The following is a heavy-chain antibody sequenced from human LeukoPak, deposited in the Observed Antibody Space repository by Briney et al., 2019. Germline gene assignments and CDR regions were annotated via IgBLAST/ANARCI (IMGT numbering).Heavy chain of an antibody. Sequence: GGSLRLSCAASGFTFNNYAMSWVRQAPGKGLEWVSAISASGGTTYYADSVKGRFTISRDNANSSLYLQISTLKAEDTAVYYCTRQWLRVMDVWGKGTTVTVSS. D-gene: IGHD6-19*01. CDR3: TRQWLRVMDV. CDR1: GFTFNNYA. CDR2: ISASGGTT. J-gene: IGHJ6*04. V-gene: IGHV3-23*01.